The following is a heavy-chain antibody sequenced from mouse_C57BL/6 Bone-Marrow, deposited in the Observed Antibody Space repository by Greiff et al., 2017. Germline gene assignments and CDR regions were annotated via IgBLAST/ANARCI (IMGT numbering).Heavy chain of an antibody. CDR2: IWTGGGT. CDR3: ARMGDSSGHYFDY. D-gene: IGHD3-2*02. CDR1: GFSLTSYA. Sequence: VKLMESGPGLVAPSQSLSITCTVSGFSLTSYAISWVRQPPGKGLEWLGVIWTGGGTNYNSALKSRPSISKDNSKSQVFLKMNSLQTDDTARYYCARMGDSSGHYFDYWGQGTTLTVSS. V-gene: IGHV2-9-1*01. J-gene: IGHJ2*01.